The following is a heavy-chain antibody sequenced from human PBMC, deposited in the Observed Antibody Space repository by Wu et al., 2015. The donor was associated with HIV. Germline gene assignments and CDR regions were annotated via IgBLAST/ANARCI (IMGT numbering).Heavy chain of an antibody. CDR3: ARGLGGYYDSSGYIHQDDYFQH. D-gene: IGHD3-22*01. CDR1: GYTFTSYD. V-gene: IGHV1-8*01. CDR2: MNPNSGNT. Sequence: QVQLVQSGAEVKKPGASVKVSCKASGYTFTSYDINWVRQATGQGLEWMGWMNPNSGNTGYAQKFQGRVTMTRNTSISTAYMELSSLRSEDTAVYYCARGLGGYYDSSGYIHQDDYFQHWGQGTLVTVSS. J-gene: IGHJ1*01.